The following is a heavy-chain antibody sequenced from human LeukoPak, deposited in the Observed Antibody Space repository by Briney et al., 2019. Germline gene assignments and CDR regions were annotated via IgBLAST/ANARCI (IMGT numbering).Heavy chain of an antibody. CDR2: INHSGST. CDR3: ARAWGQTRSGGSGSYFGY. J-gene: IGHJ4*02. V-gene: IGHV4-34*01. CDR1: GGSFGGYY. D-gene: IGHD3-10*01. Sequence: PSETLSLTCAVYGGSFGGYYWSWIRQPPGKGLEWIGEINHSGSTNYNPSLKSRVTISVDTSKNQFSLKLSSVTAADTAVYYCARAWGQTRSGGSGSYFGYWGQGTLVTVSS.